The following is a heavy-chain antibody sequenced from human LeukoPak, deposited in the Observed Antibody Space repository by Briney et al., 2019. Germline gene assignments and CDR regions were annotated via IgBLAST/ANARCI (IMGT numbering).Heavy chain of an antibody. D-gene: IGHD3-22*01. CDR3: AKIPPLYYDSSGYLGPNDY. CDR2: ISSNGGST. CDR1: GFTFSSYA. J-gene: IGHJ4*02. Sequence: GGSLRLSCAASGFTFSSYAMHWVRQAPGKGLEYVSAISSNGGSTYYANSVKGRFTISRDNSKNTLYLQMGSLRAEDMAVYYFAKIPPLYYDSSGYLGPNDYWGQGTLVTVSS. V-gene: IGHV3-64*01.